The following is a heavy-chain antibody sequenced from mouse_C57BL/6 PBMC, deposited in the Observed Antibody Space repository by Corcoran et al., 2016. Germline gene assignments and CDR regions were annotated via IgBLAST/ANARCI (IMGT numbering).Heavy chain of an antibody. CDR3: ARGLGY. V-gene: IGHV1-26*01. CDR1: GYTFTDYY. CDR2: INPNNGGT. Sequence: EVQLQQSGPELVKPGASVKISCKASGYTFTDYYMNWVKQSHGKSLEWIGDINPNNGGTSYNQKFKGKATLTVDKSSSTAYMELRSLTSEDSAVYYGARGLGYWGQGTTLTVSS. J-gene: IGHJ2*01.